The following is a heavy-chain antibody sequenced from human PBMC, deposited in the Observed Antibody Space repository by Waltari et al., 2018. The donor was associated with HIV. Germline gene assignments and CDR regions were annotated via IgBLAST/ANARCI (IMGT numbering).Heavy chain of an antibody. CDR2: INAANGNT. CDR3: ARDSETIVPTEYFDL. V-gene: IGHV1-3*01. D-gene: IGHD1-26*01. Sequence: QIQLVQAGAEVKKPGASGKVSCKASVYTFCNYFMHWVRPAPGPRLEWMGWINAANGNTKYSQNYQGGVTITMDTSARTGYMELSSLRSEDTALYYCARDSETIVPTEYFDLWGRGTLVTVSS. J-gene: IGHJ2*01. CDR1: VYTFCNYF.